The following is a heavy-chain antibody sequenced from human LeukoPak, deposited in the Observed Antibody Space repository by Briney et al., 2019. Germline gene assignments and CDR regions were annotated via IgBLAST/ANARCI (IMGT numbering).Heavy chain of an antibody. CDR3: ARDRRGYSGYDSAGMDV. CDR2: ISYDGSNK. Sequence: PGGSPRLSCAASGFTFSSYAMHWVRQAPGKGLEWVAVISYDGSNKYYADSVKGRFTISRDNSKNTLYLQMNSLKAEDTAVYYCARDRRGYSGYDSAGMDVWGKGTTVTVSS. CDR1: GFTFSSYA. J-gene: IGHJ6*04. D-gene: IGHD5-12*01. V-gene: IGHV3-30*04.